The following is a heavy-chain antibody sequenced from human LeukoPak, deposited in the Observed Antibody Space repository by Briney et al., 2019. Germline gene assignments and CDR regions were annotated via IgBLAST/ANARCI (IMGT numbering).Heavy chain of an antibody. CDR2: IYYSGST. V-gene: IGHV4-59*01. D-gene: IGHD3-22*01. J-gene: IGHJ3*02. CDR3: ARERHYYDSSGYGDAFDI. Sequence: SENLSLTCTVSGGSISSYYWSWMRKPPGKGLEWIGYIYYSGSTNYNPSLKSRVTISVDTSKNQFSLKLSSVTAADTAVYYCARERHYYDSSGYGDAFDIWGQGTMVTVSS. CDR1: GGSISSYY.